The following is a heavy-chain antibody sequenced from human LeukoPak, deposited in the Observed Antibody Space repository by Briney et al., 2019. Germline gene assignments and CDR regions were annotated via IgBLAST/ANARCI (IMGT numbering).Heavy chain of an antibody. J-gene: IGHJ4*02. D-gene: IGHD3-9*01. V-gene: IGHV4-34*01. CDR2: INHSGST. Sequence: PSETLSLTCAVYGGSFSGYYWSWIRQPPGKGLEWIGEINHSGSTNYNPSLKSRVTISVDTSKNQFSLKLSSVTAADTAVYYCARVYDILTGPDHWGQGTHVTVSS. CDR3: ARVYDILTGPDH. CDR1: GGSFSGYY.